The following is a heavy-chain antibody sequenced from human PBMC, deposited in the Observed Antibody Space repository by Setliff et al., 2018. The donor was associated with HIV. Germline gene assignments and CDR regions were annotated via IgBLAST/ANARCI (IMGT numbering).Heavy chain of an antibody. V-gene: IGHV4-59*01. Sequence: SETLSLTCSVPSGSISVYYWSWVRQPPGRGLEWIGYVPYSGSTSYNPTLNSRVTMSVDTSRDHFSLTLSSVTAADTAVYYCARARGRAQLSYYFDYWGQGRLVTVSS. D-gene: IGHD2-2*01. CDR1: SGSISVYY. J-gene: IGHJ4*02. CDR3: ARARGRAQLSYYFDY. CDR2: VPYSGST.